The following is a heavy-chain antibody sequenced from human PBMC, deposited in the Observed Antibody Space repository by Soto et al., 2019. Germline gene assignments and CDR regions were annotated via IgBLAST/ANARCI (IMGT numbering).Heavy chain of an antibody. Sequence: GGSLILSCAASGFTFSSYWMSWVRQAPGKGLEWVANIKQDGSEKYYVDSVKGRFTISRDNAKNSLYLQMNSLRAEDTAVYYCASAKGGYDILTGYANDAFDIWGQGTMVTVSS. CDR1: GFTFSSYW. CDR3: ASAKGGYDILTGYANDAFDI. CDR2: IKQDGSEK. J-gene: IGHJ3*02. D-gene: IGHD3-9*01. V-gene: IGHV3-7*01.